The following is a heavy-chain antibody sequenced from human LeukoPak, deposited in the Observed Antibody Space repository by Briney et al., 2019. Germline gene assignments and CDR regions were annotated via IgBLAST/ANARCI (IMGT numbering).Heavy chain of an antibody. D-gene: IGHD3-16*01. Sequence: GRSLRLSCAASGFTFSSYAMHWVRQAPGKGLEWVAVIPYDGSNKYYADSVKGRFRISRDNSKNALYLQMNSLRAEDTAVYYCARDWITLPDYWVQGTLVTVSS. J-gene: IGHJ4*02. CDR1: GFTFSSYA. CDR3: ARDWITLPDY. V-gene: IGHV3-30*04. CDR2: IPYDGSNK.